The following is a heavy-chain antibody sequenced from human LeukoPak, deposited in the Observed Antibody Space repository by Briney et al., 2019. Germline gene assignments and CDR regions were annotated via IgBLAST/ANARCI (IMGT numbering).Heavy chain of an antibody. J-gene: IGHJ4*02. Sequence: GGSLRLSCAASGFTFNNYAMHWVRQAPGKGLEWVAVISYDGSNKYYADSVKGRFTISRDNSKNTLYLQMNSLRVEDTAVYYCARVSSGWGVYFDYWGQGTLVTVSS. CDR1: GFTFNNYA. CDR2: ISYDGSNK. D-gene: IGHD6-19*01. V-gene: IGHV3-30*04. CDR3: ARVSSGWGVYFDY.